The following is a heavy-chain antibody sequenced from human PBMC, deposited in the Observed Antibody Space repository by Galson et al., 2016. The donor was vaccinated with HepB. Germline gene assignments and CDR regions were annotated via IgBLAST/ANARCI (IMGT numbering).Heavy chain of an antibody. J-gene: IGHJ4*02. CDR2: IDWDDDK. Sequence: PALVKPTQTLTLTCTFSGFSLSTTGMRVSWIRQPPGKALEWLARIDWDDDKFYSTSLKTRLTISKDSSKNQVVLTMTNMDPVETATYYCARIGGIVADYYLDFWGQGTLVTVSS. CDR1: GFSLSTTGMR. D-gene: IGHD6-13*01. CDR3: ARIGGIVADYYLDF. V-gene: IGHV2-70*04.